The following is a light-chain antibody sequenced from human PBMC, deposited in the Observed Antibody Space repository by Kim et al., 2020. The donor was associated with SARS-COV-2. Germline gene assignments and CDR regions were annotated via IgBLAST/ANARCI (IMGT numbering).Light chain of an antibody. Sequence: ATITCKTSQSVLYNSNNRNYLTWYQQKAGQPPKLIVYWATTRKSGVPDRFSGRGSGTYFSLTIYGLQPEDVAVYYCQQYYTTPFTFGQGTKVDIK. CDR2: WAT. J-gene: IGKJ2*01. CDR3: QQYYTTPFT. CDR1: QSVLYNSNNRNY. V-gene: IGKV4-1*01.